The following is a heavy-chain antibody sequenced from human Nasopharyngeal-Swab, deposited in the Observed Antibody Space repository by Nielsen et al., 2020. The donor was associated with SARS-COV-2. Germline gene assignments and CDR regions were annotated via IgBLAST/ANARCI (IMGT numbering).Heavy chain of an antibody. V-gene: IGHV4-39*01. J-gene: IGHJ5*02. Sequence: VRQMPGKGLEWIGSIYYSGSTYYNPSLKSRVTISVDTSKNQFSLKLSSVTAADTAVYYCARLGYGDLNWFDPWGQGTLVTVSS. D-gene: IGHD4-17*01. CDR2: IYYSGST. CDR3: ARLGYGDLNWFDP.